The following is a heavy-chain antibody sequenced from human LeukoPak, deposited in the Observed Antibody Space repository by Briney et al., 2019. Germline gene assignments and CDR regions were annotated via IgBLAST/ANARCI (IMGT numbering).Heavy chain of an antibody. CDR1: GFTFSSYA. J-gene: IGHJ3*02. V-gene: IGHV3-23*01. Sequence: GGSLRLSCAASGFTFSSYAMSWVRQAPGEGLEWVSAISGSGGSTYYADSVKGRFTISRDNSKNTLYLQMNSLRAEDTAVYYCARARSSWYDPDAFDIWGQGTMVTVSS. CDR3: ARARSSWYDPDAFDI. D-gene: IGHD6-13*01. CDR2: ISGSGGST.